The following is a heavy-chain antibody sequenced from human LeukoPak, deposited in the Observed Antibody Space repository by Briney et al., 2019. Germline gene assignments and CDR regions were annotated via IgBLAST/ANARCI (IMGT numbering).Heavy chain of an antibody. D-gene: IGHD2-2*01. CDR3: ARVTGAQYQLAYYMDV. J-gene: IGHJ6*03. CDR2: IIPIFGTA. V-gene: IGHV1-69*13. Sequence: GASVKVSCKASGGTFSSYAISWVRQAPGQGLEWMGGIIPIFGTANYAQKFQGRVTITADESTSTAYMELSSLRSEDTAVYYCARVTGAQYQLAYYMDVWGKGTTVTVSS. CDR1: GGTFSSYA.